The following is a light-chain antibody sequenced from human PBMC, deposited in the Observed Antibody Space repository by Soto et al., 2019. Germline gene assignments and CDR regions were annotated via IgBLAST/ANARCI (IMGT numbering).Light chain of an antibody. Sequence: ESVLTQSPGTLSLSPGERATLSCRASQSVGSSYLAWYQQKPGQAPRLVIYGASSRATGVPDRFSGSGSGTDFTLTISSVEPEDSAVYYCQQYGRTFGQGAKVDIK. V-gene: IGKV3-20*01. CDR2: GAS. CDR3: QQYGRT. CDR1: QSVGSSY. J-gene: IGKJ1*01.